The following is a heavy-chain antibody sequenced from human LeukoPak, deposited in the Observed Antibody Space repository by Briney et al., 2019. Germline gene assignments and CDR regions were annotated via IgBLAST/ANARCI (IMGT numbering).Heavy chain of an antibody. D-gene: IGHD2-15*01. CDR3: ARANLIFDALDI. CDR1: GFIFRSYD. Sequence: GGSLRLSCVASGFIFRSYDMHWVRQVTGKGLEWVSAIGTTGDIYYPGAVKGRFTISRENAKNSLYLQMNSLRAGDTAVYYCARANLIFDALDIWGQGTMVTVSA. CDR2: IGTTGDI. V-gene: IGHV3-13*01. J-gene: IGHJ3*02.